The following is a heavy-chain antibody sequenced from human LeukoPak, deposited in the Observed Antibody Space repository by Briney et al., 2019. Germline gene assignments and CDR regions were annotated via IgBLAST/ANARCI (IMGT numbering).Heavy chain of an antibody. Sequence: ASVKVSCKASGYTFTSYGISWVRQAPGQGLEWMGWISAYNGNTNYAQKLQGRVTMTTDTSTSTAYMELRSLRSDDTAVYYCARGVDPSSSWYPAYYGMDVWGQGTTVTVSS. V-gene: IGHV1-18*01. J-gene: IGHJ6*02. D-gene: IGHD6-13*01. CDR1: GYTFTSYG. CDR3: ARGVDPSSSWYPAYYGMDV. CDR2: ISAYNGNT.